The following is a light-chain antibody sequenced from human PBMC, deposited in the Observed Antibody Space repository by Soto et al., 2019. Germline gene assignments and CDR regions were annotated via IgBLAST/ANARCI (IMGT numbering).Light chain of an antibody. CDR1: SSDVGAYNY. Sequence: QSALTQPPSASGSPGQSVTISCTGSSSDVGAYNYVSWYQQYPGKAPKLMIYEVSKRPSGVPDRFSGSKSGETASLTVSGLQPEDEADYYCTSYAGSNIWVFGGGTQLTVL. J-gene: IGLJ3*02. CDR2: EVS. V-gene: IGLV2-8*01. CDR3: TSYAGSNIWV.